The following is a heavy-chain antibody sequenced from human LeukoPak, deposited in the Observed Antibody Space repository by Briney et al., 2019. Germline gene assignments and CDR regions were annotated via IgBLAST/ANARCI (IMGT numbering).Heavy chain of an antibody. CDR2: ISYDGSNK. CDR1: GFTFSSYG. CDR3: AKEKKYYYDGSGYPGYDY. D-gene: IGHD3-22*01. V-gene: IGHV3-30*05. Sequence: PGRSLRLSCAASGFTFSSYGMHWVRQAPGKGLEWVAVISYDGSNKYYADSVKGRFTISRDSSKNTLYLQMNSLRAEDTAVYYCAKEKKYYYDGSGYPGYDYWGQGTLVTVSS. J-gene: IGHJ4*02.